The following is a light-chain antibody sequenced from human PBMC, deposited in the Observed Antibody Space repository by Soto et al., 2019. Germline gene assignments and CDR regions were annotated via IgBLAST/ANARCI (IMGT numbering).Light chain of an antibody. J-gene: IGKJ3*01. Sequence: ETVLTQSPATLSASPGERATLSCRASQSVSSNLAWYLQKPGQAPRLLIYGPSTRATGIPARFSGSGSGTEFTLTIDSLQSEDFAVYYCQQYNNWPLTFGPGNKVDIK. V-gene: IGKV3-15*01. CDR1: QSVSSN. CDR2: GPS. CDR3: QQYNNWPLT.